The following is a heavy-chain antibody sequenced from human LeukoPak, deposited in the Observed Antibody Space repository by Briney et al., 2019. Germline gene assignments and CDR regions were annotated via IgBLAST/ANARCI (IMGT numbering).Heavy chain of an antibody. Sequence: GGSLRLSCTASGFTFSSYDINWVRQAPGTGLEWVSRISGSSGSTYYADSVKGRFTISRDNSKSTLYLQMNSLRAEDTAVYYCATVPPELYYYDSSGPGDAFDIWGQGTMVTVSS. CDR2: ISGSSGST. D-gene: IGHD3-22*01. J-gene: IGHJ3*02. V-gene: IGHV3-23*01. CDR1: GFTFSSYD. CDR3: ATVPPELYYYDSSGPGDAFDI.